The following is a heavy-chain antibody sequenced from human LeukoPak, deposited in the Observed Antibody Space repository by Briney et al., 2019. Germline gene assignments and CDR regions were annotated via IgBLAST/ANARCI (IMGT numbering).Heavy chain of an antibody. D-gene: IGHD1-26*01. CDR3: ARQDGSYSLRGYYYYMDV. V-gene: IGHV1-69*05. CDR1: GGTFSSYA. CDR2: IIPIFGTA. Sequence: GASVKVSCKASGGTFSSYAVSWVRQAPGQGLEWMGGIIPIFGTANYAQKFQGRVTITTDESTSTAYMELSSLRSEDTAVYYCARQDGSYSLRGYYYYMDVWGKGTTVTVSS. J-gene: IGHJ6*03.